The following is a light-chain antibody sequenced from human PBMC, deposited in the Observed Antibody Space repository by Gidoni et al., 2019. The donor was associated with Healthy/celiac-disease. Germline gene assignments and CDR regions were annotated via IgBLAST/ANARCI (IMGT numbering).Light chain of an antibody. CDR3: RQRRHWT. J-gene: IGKJ3*01. CDR2: DAS. CDR1: HSVISY. V-gene: IGKV3-11*01. Sequence: ASHSVISYLAWYQHKHGQAPRLLIYDASNRATGIPARFSGRGSGTHFTLTISSLEPVDFAVYYWRQRRHWTFGPGTKVDIK.